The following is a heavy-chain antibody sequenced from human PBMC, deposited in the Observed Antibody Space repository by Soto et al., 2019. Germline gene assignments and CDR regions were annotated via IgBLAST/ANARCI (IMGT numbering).Heavy chain of an antibody. D-gene: IGHD3-3*01. CDR3: ARGRDRITIFGVVIMGPYYYYGMDV. V-gene: IGHV4-34*01. Sequence: PLYLSCAVYGGSFRSYYWSCIRQPPWQGREGIGEINHSGSTNYNPSLKSRVTISVDTSKNQFSLKLSSVTAADTAVYYCARGRDRITIFGVVIMGPYYYYGMDVWGQGTTVTVSS. J-gene: IGHJ6*02. CDR2: INHSGST. CDR1: GGSFRSYY.